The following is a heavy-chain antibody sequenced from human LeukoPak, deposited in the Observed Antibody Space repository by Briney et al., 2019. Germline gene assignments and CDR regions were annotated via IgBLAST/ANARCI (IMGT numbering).Heavy chain of an antibody. CDR3: AKLRSIHDY. V-gene: IGHV3-23*01. CDR2: ISGSGGST. J-gene: IGHJ4*02. D-gene: IGHD5-12*01. Sequence: GGSLRLSCAASGFTFSNYAMSWVRQAPGEGLEWVSGISGSGGSTYYADSVKGRFTISRDNSKNTLYLQMNSLRAEDTAVYYCAKLRSIHDYWGQGTLVTVSS. CDR1: GFTFSNYA.